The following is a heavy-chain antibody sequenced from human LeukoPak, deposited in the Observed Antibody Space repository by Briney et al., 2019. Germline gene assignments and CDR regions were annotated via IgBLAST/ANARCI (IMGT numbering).Heavy chain of an antibody. CDR1: GFTFSSYA. V-gene: IGHV3-23*01. Sequence: GGSLRLSWAAAGFTFSSYAMSWVRQAPGKGLEWVSGISGSGGSTYYADSMKGRFTISRDNSKNTLYLQMNSLRAEDTAIYYCAKDQGITMVRGVQPAVWGQGTTVTVSS. D-gene: IGHD3-10*01. CDR3: AKDQGITMVRGVQPAV. CDR2: ISGSGGST. J-gene: IGHJ6*02.